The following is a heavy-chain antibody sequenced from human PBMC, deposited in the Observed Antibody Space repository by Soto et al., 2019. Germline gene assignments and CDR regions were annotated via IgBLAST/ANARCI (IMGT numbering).Heavy chain of an antibody. CDR2: IYYSGST. Sequence: PSETLSLTCTVSGGSVSSGSYYWSWIRQPPGKGLEWIGYIYYSGSTNYNPSLKSRVTISVDTSKNQFSLKLSSVTAADTAVYYCATDSWNDVLSYGMDVWGQGTTVTVSS. V-gene: IGHV4-61*01. CDR1: GGSVSSGSYY. CDR3: ATDSWNDVLSYGMDV. J-gene: IGHJ6*02. D-gene: IGHD1-1*01.